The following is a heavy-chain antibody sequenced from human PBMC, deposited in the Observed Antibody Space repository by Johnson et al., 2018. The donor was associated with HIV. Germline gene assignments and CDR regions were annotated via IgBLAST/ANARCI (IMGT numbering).Heavy chain of an antibody. CDR3: AKERKLGGLYPTFDI. CDR1: GFTFSSYA. Sequence: QVQLVESGGGVVQPGRSLRLSCAASGFTFSSYAMHWVRPAPGKGLEWVAVISYDGSNKYYADSVKGRFTISRDNSKNTLYLKMNSLRAEATAVYYCAKERKLGGLYPTFDIWGQGTMVTVSS. J-gene: IGHJ3*02. V-gene: IGHV3-30-3*01. CDR2: ISYDGSNK. D-gene: IGHD7-27*01.